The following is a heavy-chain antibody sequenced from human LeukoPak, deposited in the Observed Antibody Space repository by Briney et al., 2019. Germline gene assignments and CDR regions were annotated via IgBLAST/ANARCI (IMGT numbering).Heavy chain of an antibody. CDR1: GFTFTNYE. Sequence: PGGSPRLSCAASGFTFTNYEMSWVRQAPGKGLEWLSSISGSGDSVFYADSVKGRFTISRDNSLNTLHLQMNSLRAEDTAFYYCGKGNTASRPGFVDWGQGTLVTVSS. J-gene: IGHJ4*02. D-gene: IGHD5-18*01. CDR3: GKGNTASRPGFVD. V-gene: IGHV3-23*01. CDR2: ISGSGDSV.